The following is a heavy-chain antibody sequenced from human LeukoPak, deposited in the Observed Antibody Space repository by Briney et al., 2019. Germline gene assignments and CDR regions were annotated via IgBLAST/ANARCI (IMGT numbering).Heavy chain of an antibody. D-gene: IGHD2-2*01. V-gene: IGHV3-23*01. J-gene: IGHJ4*02. CDR2: ICGSGGST. CDR1: GFTFSSYA. Sequence: GGSLTLSCAASGFTFSSYAMSWVRQAPGKGLEWVSAICGSGGSTYYAHSVKGRFTISRDNSKNTLYLQMNSVRAEDTAVYYCAKDQVWYQLLPDYWGQGTLVTVSS. CDR3: AKDQVWYQLLPDY.